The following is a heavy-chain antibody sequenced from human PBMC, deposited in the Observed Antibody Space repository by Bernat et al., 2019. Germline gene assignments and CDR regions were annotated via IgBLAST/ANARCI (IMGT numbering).Heavy chain of an antibody. J-gene: IGHJ6*02. CDR2: ISFDGRNQ. D-gene: IGHD3-3*02. Sequence: QVQLEESGGGVVQPGRSRRLSCAASGFTFSSYGMHWVRQTPGKGLEWLAVISFDGRNQYYPDSVKGRFTISRDNFKNTLDLQMNSLRPEDTAVYYCAKGVSAGSTHFKWSGMDVWGQGTTVTVSS. V-gene: IGHV3-30*18. CDR1: GFTFSSYG. CDR3: AKGVSAGSTHFKWSGMDV.